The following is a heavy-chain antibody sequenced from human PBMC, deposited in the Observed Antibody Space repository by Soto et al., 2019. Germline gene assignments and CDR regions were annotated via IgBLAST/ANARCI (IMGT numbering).Heavy chain of an antibody. D-gene: IGHD2-8*01. CDR2: IYHSGST. CDR1: GGSISSSNW. J-gene: IGHJ5*02. V-gene: IGHV4-4*02. Sequence: QVQLQESGPGLVKPSGTLSLTCAVSGGSISSSNWWSWVRQPPGKGLEWIGEIYHSGSTNYNPSRKSRVTISVDKSKNQFSLKLSSVTAADTAVYYCARDSLSVGYCTNGVCYGSNWFDPWGQGTLVTVSS. CDR3: ARDSLSVGYCTNGVCYGSNWFDP.